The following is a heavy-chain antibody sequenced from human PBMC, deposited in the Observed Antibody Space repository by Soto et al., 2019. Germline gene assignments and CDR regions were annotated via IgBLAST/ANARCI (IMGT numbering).Heavy chain of an antibody. CDR1: GYTFTSYY. CDR3: ARGLHYDTTGPNFAD. D-gene: IGHD1-1*01. Sequence: GASVKVSCKASGYTFTSYYMHWVRQAPGQGLEWMGLINPSGGSTSYAQKFQGRVTMTRDTSMSTVYMELSSLRSEDTAVYYCARGLHYDTTGPNFADSGQGTQVTVSS. J-gene: IGHJ4*02. CDR2: INPSGGST. V-gene: IGHV1-46*01.